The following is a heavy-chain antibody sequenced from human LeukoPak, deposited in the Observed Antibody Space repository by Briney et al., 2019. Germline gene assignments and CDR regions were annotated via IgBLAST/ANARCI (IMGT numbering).Heavy chain of an antibody. CDR3: ARDLNGGYDLDY. CDR1: GGTFSSYA. Sequence: SVKVSCKASGGTFSSYAISWVRQAPGQGLEWMGGIIPIFGTANYAQKFQGRVTITADASTSTAYMELSSLRSEDTAVYYCARDLNGGYDLDYWGQGTLVTVSS. D-gene: IGHD5-12*01. J-gene: IGHJ4*02. CDR2: IIPIFGTA. V-gene: IGHV1-69*13.